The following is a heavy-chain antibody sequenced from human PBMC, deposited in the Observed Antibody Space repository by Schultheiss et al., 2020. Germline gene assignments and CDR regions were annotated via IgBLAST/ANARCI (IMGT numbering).Heavy chain of an antibody. CDR2: ISGSGGST. Sequence: GESLKISCAASGFTFSSYAMSWVRQAPGKGLEWVSAISGSGGSTYYADSVKGRFTISRDNSKNTLYLQMNSLRAEDTAVYYCAKDLTSYNWNYGAFDIWGQGTMVTVSS. V-gene: IGHV3-23*01. CDR1: GFTFSSYA. CDR3: AKDLTSYNWNYGAFDI. D-gene: IGHD1-7*01. J-gene: IGHJ3*02.